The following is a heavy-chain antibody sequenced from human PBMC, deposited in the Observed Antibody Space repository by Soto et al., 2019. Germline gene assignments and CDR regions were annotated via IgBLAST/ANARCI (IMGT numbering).Heavy chain of an antibody. CDR3: ARIPVDTSMIYWLDP. J-gene: IGHJ5*02. V-gene: IGHV4-61*08. D-gene: IGHD5-18*01. Sequence: SETLSLTCTVSGGSVSSGDYYWSWIRQPPGKGLEWIGYIYYSGNTNYNPSLKSRVIISVDTSKNLFSLKLTSVTAADTAVYYCARIPVDTSMIYWLDPWGQGTLVTAPQ. CDR1: GGSVSSGDYY. CDR2: IYYSGNT.